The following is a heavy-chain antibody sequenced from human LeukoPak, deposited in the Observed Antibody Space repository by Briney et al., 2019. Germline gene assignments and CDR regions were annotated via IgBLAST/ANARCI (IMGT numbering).Heavy chain of an antibody. CDR3: ARGVDDIAVAGHFDY. CDR2: ISSSGSTI. Sequence: GGSLRLSCAASGFTFSDYYMSRIRQAPGKGLEWVSYISSSGSTIYYADSVKGRFTISRDNAKNSLYLQMNSLRAEDTAVYYCARGVDDIAVAGHFDYWGQGTLVTVSS. D-gene: IGHD6-19*01. CDR1: GFTFSDYY. V-gene: IGHV3-11*01. J-gene: IGHJ4*02.